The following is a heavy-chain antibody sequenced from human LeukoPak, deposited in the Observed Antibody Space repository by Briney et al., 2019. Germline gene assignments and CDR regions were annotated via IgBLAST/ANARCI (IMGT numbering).Heavy chain of an antibody. CDR1: GDSVSSNSAA. V-gene: IGHV6-1*01. D-gene: IGHD3-10*01. CDR2: TYYRSKWYN. J-gene: IGHJ6*02. Sequence: SQTLSLTCAISGDSVSSNSAAWNWIRQSPSRGLEWLGRTYYRSKWYNDYAVSVKSRITINPDTSKNQFSLQLNSVTPGDTAVYYCARVAVRFGELEGYGMDVWGQGTTVTVSS. CDR3: ARVAVRFGELEGYGMDV.